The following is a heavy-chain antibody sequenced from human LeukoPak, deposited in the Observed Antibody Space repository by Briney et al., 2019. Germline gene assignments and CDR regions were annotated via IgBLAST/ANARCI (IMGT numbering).Heavy chain of an antibody. D-gene: IGHD3-9*01. Sequence: ASVKVSCKASGGTFSSYAISWVRQAPGQGLEWMGRIIPILGIANYAQKFQGRVTITADKSTSTAYMELSSLRSEDTAVYYCAREYHDILTGYFPLDYWGQGTLVTVSS. V-gene: IGHV1-69*04. CDR1: GGTFSSYA. CDR3: AREYHDILTGYFPLDY. J-gene: IGHJ4*02. CDR2: IIPILGIA.